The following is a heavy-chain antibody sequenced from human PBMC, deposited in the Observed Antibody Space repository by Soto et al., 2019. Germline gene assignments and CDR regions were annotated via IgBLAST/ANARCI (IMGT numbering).Heavy chain of an antibody. Sequence: GGSLRLSCVASGFSFSTYWMHWVRQGPGKGLVWVSRINSDGTTSYADSVKGRFTISRDNAKNTLYLQMNSLRAEDTAVYFRARGGEWQRSYYFDYWGQGTLVTVSS. V-gene: IGHV3-74*01. D-gene: IGHD5-12*01. J-gene: IGHJ4*02. CDR3: ARGGEWQRSYYFDY. CDR1: GFSFSTYW. CDR2: INSDGTT.